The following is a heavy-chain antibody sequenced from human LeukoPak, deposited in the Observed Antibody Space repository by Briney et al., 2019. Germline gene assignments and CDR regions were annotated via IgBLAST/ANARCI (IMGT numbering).Heavy chain of an antibody. CDR1: GFTFSSYA. CDR2: IWYDGSNK. CDR3: ARESLPGAYYYDSSDSYGMDV. V-gene: IGHV3-33*08. J-gene: IGHJ6*02. D-gene: IGHD3-22*01. Sequence: GGSLRLSCAASGFTFSSYAMHWVRQAPGKGREWVAVIWYDGSNKYYADSVKGRFTISRDNSKNTLYLQMNSLRAEDTAVYYCARESLPGAYYYDSSDSYGMDVWGQGTTVTVSS.